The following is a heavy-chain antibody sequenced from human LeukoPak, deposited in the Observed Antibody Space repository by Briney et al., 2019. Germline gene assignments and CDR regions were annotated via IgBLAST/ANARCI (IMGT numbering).Heavy chain of an antibody. J-gene: IGHJ4*02. D-gene: IGHD3-16*01. V-gene: IGHV4-34*01. Sequence: SETLSLTCAVYGGSFSGYYWSWIRQPPGKGLEWIGEINHSGSTDYSPSLKSRVTISVDTSKNQFSLKLTSVTAADTAVYYCARDMGEGYGGQGTRATVS. CDR3: ARDMGEGY. CDR2: INHSGST. CDR1: GGSFSGYY.